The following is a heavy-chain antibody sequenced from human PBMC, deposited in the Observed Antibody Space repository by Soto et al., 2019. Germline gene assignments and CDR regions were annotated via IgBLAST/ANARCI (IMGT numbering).Heavy chain of an antibody. Sequence: ASVKVSCKASGYTFTSYYMHWVRQAPGQGLEWMGIINPSGGSTSYAQKFQGRVTMTRDTSTSTVYMELSSLRSEDTAVHYCARGRSSNKLYYYYGMDVWGQGTTVTVSS. CDR3: ARGRSSNKLYYYYGMDV. J-gene: IGHJ6*02. CDR1: GYTFTSYY. D-gene: IGHD4-4*01. V-gene: IGHV1-46*01. CDR2: INPSGGST.